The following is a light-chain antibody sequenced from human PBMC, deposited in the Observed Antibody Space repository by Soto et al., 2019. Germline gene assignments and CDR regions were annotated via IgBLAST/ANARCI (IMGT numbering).Light chain of an antibody. CDR2: DAS. V-gene: IGKV3-11*01. J-gene: IGKJ4*01. Sequence: EIVLTQSTATLSFSPGERATLSCRASQSISNYLAWYQQKRGQAPRLLIYDASNRATGIPARFSASGSGTDFTLTISSLEPEDFAVYYCQQRSSTLTFGGGTKVDIK. CDR1: QSISNY. CDR3: QQRSSTLT.